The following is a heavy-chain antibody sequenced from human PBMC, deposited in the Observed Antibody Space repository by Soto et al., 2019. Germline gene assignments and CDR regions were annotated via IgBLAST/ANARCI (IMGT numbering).Heavy chain of an antibody. Sequence: KPSETLSLTCAVYGGSFSGCYWSWIRQPPGKGLEWIGEINHSGSTNYNPSLKSRVTISVDTSKNQFSLKLSSVTAADTAVYYCARGFIKYDILSRNYYYGMDVWGQGTTVTVSS. J-gene: IGHJ6*02. V-gene: IGHV4-34*01. CDR3: ARGFIKYDILSRNYYYGMDV. D-gene: IGHD3-9*01. CDR2: INHSGST. CDR1: GGSFSGCY.